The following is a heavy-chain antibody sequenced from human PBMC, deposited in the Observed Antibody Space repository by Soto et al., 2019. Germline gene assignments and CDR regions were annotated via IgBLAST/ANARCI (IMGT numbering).Heavy chain of an antibody. D-gene: IGHD3-9*01. Sequence: GGSLRLSCAASGFTFSSYSMNWVRQAPGKGLEWVSSISSSSSYIYYADSVKGRFTISRDNAKNSLYLQMNSLRAEDTAVYYCARDHYDILTGYLNYYYYYGMDVWGQGTTVTVSS. CDR1: GFTFSSYS. J-gene: IGHJ6*02. V-gene: IGHV3-21*01. CDR3: ARDHYDILTGYLNYYYYYGMDV. CDR2: ISSSSSYI.